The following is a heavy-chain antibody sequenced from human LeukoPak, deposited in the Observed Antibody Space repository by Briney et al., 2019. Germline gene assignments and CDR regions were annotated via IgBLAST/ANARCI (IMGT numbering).Heavy chain of an antibody. Sequence: GGSLRLSCAASGFTFRNAWMSWVRQAPGKGLEWVGRIKSKAYGETTDYGAPVKGRFTISRDDSKNTVYLQVNSLNTEDTGIYYCVADLAYYNPYAMDVWRQGTTVTVSS. CDR2: IKSKAYGETT. CDR1: GFTFRNAW. CDR3: VADLAYYNPYAMDV. J-gene: IGHJ6*02. V-gene: IGHV3-15*01.